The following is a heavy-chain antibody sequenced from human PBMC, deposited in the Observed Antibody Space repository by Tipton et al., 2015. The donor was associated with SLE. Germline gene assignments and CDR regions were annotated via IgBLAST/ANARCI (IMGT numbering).Heavy chain of an antibody. V-gene: IGHV4-31*03. D-gene: IGHD6-19*01. J-gene: IGHJ2*01. Sequence: TLSLTCTVSRGSISSDDYYWTWIRQHPGKGLEWIGHISYSGSTNFHPSLKSRVTMSVDASKNHFSLRLSSVTAADTAVYYCARANGIVGGRVTYWYFDPWGRGTLVTVSS. CDR2: ISYSGST. CDR3: ARANGIVGGRVTYWYFDP. CDR1: RGSISSDDYY.